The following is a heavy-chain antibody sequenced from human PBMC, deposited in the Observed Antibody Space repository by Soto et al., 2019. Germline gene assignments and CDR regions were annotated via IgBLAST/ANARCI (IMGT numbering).Heavy chain of an antibody. J-gene: IGHJ4*02. CDR1: GFAFSSYA. Sequence: QVQLVESGGGVVQPGRSLRLSCAASGFAFSSYAMHWVRQAPGKGLEWVAVISYDGSNKYYADSVKGRFTISRDNSKNXLYLQMNSLRAEDTAVYYCARTARYDDFWSGYYDYWGQGTLVTVSS. CDR2: ISYDGSNK. D-gene: IGHD3-3*01. CDR3: ARTARYDDFWSGYYDY. V-gene: IGHV3-30-3*01.